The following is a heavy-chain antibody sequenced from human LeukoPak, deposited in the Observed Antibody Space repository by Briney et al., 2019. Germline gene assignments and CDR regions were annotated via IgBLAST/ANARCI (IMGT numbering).Heavy chain of an antibody. V-gene: IGHV1-2*02. CDR1: GYTFTGYY. CDR2: INPNSGGT. J-gene: IGHJ3*02. Sequence: ASVKVSCKASGYTFTGYYMHWVRQAPGQGLEWMGWINPNSGGTNYAQKFQGRATMTRDTSISTAYMELSRLRSDDTAVYYCARGHSFITMIVVVTNDAFDIWGQGTMVTVSS. CDR3: ARGHSFITMIVVVTNDAFDI. D-gene: IGHD3-22*01.